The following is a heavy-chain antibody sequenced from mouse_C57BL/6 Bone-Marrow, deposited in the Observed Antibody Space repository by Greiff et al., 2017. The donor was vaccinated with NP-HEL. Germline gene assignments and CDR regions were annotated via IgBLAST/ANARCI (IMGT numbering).Heavy chain of an antibody. J-gene: IGHJ2*01. D-gene: IGHD2-1*01. CDR2: IHPSDSDT. Sequence: QVQLKQPGAELVKPGASVKVSCKASGYTFTSYWMHWVKQRPGQGLEWIGRIHPSDSDTNYNQKFKGKATLTVDKSSSTAYMQLSSLTSEDSAVYYCAKLAIYYGNWDYWGQGTTLTVSS. V-gene: IGHV1-74*01. CDR3: AKLAIYYGNWDY. CDR1: GYTFTSYW.